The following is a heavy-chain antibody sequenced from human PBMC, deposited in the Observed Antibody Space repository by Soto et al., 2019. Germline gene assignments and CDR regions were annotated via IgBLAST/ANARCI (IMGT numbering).Heavy chain of an antibody. CDR1: GGSISSSNW. V-gene: IGHV4-4*02. Sequence: SETLSLTCAVSGGSISSSNWWSWVRQPPGKGLEWIGEIYHSGSTNYNPSLKSRVDVFVDTSKNQFSLKVNSVTAADTAVYYCARPDSSSWAASFDSWGQGILVTVSS. J-gene: IGHJ4*02. CDR3: ARPDSSSWAASFDS. D-gene: IGHD2-2*01. CDR2: IYHSGST.